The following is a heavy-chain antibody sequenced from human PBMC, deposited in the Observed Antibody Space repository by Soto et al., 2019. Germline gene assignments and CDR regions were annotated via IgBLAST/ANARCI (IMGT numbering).Heavy chain of an antibody. D-gene: IGHD3-3*01. V-gene: IGHV3-11*01. CDR1: GFTFSDYY. Sequence: GGSLRLSCAASGFTFSDYYMSWIRQAPGKGLEWVSYISSSGSTIYYADSVKGRFTISRDNAKNSLYLQMNSLRAEDTAVYYCASPRWAIFGVVIKFDYWGQGTLVTVSS. CDR3: ASPRWAIFGVVIKFDY. CDR2: ISSSGSTI. J-gene: IGHJ4*02.